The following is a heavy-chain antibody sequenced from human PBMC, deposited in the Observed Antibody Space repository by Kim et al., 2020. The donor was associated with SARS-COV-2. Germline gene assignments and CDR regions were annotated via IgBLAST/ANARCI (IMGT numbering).Heavy chain of an antibody. J-gene: IGHJ4*02. CDR1: GFTFSSFD. CDR2: IDNNGGST. D-gene: IGHD4-4*01. Sequence: GGSLRLSCSASGFTFSSFDLYWVRQAPGKGLEYVSAIDNNGGSTYYADSVKGRFTISRDNSKNTLYLQMSSLRADNTAVYYCVNGPHWTTDLDSWGQGTLVTVSS. V-gene: IGHV3-64D*09. CDR3: VNGPHWTTDLDS.